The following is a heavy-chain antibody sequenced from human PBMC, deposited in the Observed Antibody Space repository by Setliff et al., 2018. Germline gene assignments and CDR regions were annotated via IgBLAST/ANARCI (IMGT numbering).Heavy chain of an antibody. Sequence: PGGSLRLSCAASGFTFTNAWMSWVRQAPGKGLEWVGRVKSKSDGGTTDYAAPVEGRFTISRDDSRNTLSLQMNSLKTEDTAVYYCTTGATIWGQGTMVTVSS. CDR3: TTGATI. CDR2: VKSKSDGGTT. J-gene: IGHJ3*02. CDR1: GFTFTNAW. V-gene: IGHV3-15*01.